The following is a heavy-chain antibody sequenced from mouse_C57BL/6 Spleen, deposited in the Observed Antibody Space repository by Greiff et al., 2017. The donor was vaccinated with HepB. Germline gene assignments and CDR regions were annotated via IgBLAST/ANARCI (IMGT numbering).Heavy chain of an antibody. CDR1: GYTFTSYW. Sequence: QVQLQQPGAELVKPGASVKMSCKASGYTFTSYWITWVKQRPGQGLEWIGDIYPGSGSTNYNEKFKSKATLTVDTSSSTAHMQLSSLTSEDSAVYYCARSRVITTVVATGDAMDYWGQGTSVTVSS. V-gene: IGHV1-55*01. CDR3: ARSRVITTVVATGDAMDY. D-gene: IGHD1-1*01. CDR2: IYPGSGST. J-gene: IGHJ4*01.